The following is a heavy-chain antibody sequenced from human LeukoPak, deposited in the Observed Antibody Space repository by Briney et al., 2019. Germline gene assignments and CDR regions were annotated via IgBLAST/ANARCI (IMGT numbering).Heavy chain of an antibody. D-gene: IGHD6-25*01. CDR1: GFTFSSYW. V-gene: IGHV3-7*01. CDR2: IKQDGSEK. J-gene: IGHJ4*02. Sequence: GGSLRLSCAASGFTFSSYWMSWVRRAPGKGLEWVANIKQDGSEKYYVDSVKGRFTISRDDAKNSLCLQMNSLRADDTAIYYCARGATAAIWGQGTLVTVSS. CDR3: ARGATAAI.